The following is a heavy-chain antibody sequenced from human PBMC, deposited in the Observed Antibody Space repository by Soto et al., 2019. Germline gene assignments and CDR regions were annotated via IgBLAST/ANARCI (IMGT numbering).Heavy chain of an antibody. CDR2: ISYDGSNK. Sequence: QVQLVESGGGVVQPGRSLRLSCAASGFTFSSYGMHWVRQAPGKGLEWVAVISYDGSNKYYADSVKGRFTISRDNSKNTLYLQMNSLRAEDTAVYYCAKDVPYHDFWSRHQPNGMDVWGQGTTVTVSS. D-gene: IGHD3-3*01. CDR3: AKDVPYHDFWSRHQPNGMDV. J-gene: IGHJ6*02. CDR1: GFTFSSYG. V-gene: IGHV3-30*18.